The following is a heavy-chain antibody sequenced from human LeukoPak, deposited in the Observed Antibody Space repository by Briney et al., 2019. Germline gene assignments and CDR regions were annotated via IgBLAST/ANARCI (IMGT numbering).Heavy chain of an antibody. CDR1: GGTFSSYA. D-gene: IGHD6-13*01. V-gene: IGHV1-69*01. CDR2: IIPIFGTA. Sequence: GSSVKFSCKASGGTFSSYAISWVRQAPGQGLEWMGGIIPIFGTANYARKFQGRVTITADESTNTAYMELSSLRSEDTAVYYCASRIAAAPGTLDYWGQGTLVTVSS. J-gene: IGHJ4*02. CDR3: ASRIAAAPGTLDY.